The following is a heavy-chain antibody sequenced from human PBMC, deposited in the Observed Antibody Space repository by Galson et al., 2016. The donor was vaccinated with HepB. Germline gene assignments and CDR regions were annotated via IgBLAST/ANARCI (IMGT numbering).Heavy chain of an antibody. D-gene: IGHD3-3*01. Sequence: SVKVSCKASGYTFTNYGTIWVRHAPGQGLEWMGWISAYNGNTNYAQKFQGRVTMTTDTSTSTAYLDLRSLGSDDTAVYYCARDLEWRNYDFWSRIQVGYFDYGGQGTLVTVSS. J-gene: IGHJ4*02. V-gene: IGHV1-18*01. CDR2: ISAYNGNT. CDR1: GYTFTNYG. CDR3: ARDLEWRNYDFWSRIQVGYFDY.